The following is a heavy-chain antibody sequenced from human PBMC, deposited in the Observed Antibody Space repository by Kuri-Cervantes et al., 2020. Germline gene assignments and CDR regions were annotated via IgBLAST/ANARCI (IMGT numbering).Heavy chain of an antibody. J-gene: IGHJ4*02. Sequence: GGSLRLSCAASGFTFINYGLHWVRQAPGKGLEWVAFIRLDGSNKHYADSVKGRFTISRDNSKNTLYLQMNSLRAEDTAVYYCAKDMAARSRKFDYWGQGILVTVSS. CDR3: AKDMAARSRKFDY. V-gene: IGHV3-30*02. CDR2: IRLDGSNK. CDR1: GFTFINYG. D-gene: IGHD6-6*01.